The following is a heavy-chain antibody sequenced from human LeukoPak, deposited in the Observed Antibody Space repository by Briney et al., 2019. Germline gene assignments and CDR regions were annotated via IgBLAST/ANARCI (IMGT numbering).Heavy chain of an antibody. J-gene: IGHJ5*02. CDR1: GGSFSGYY. Sequence: ASETLSLTCAVYGGSFSGYYWSWIRQPPGKGLEWIGEINHSGSTNYNPSLKSRVTISVDTSKNQFSLKLSSVTAADTAVYYCARAGEFWSGYNWFDPWGQGTLVTVSS. V-gene: IGHV4-34*01. CDR3: ARAGEFWSGYNWFDP. D-gene: IGHD3-3*01. CDR2: INHSGST.